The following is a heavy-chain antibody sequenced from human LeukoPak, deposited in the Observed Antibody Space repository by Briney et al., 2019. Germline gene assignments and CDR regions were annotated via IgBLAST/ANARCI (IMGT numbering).Heavy chain of an antibody. CDR1: GDSVSSNSAA. Sequence: SQTLSLTCAISGDSVSSNSAAWNWIRQSPSRGLEWLGRTYYRSKWYNDYAVSVKSRITINPDTSKNQFSLQLNSVTPEDTAVYYCARGSHSGYDFLDWYFDLWGRGTLVTVSS. V-gene: IGHV6-1*01. J-gene: IGHJ2*01. CDR2: TYYRSKWYN. D-gene: IGHD5-12*01. CDR3: ARGSHSGYDFLDWYFDL.